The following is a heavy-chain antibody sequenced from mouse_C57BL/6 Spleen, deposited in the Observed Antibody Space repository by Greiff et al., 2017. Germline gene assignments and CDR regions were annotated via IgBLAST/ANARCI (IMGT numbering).Heavy chain of an antibody. CDR2: IYPGDGDT. Sequence: VQLQQPGAELVKPGASVKMSCKASGYTFTSYWITWVKQRPGKGLEWIGQIYPGDGDTNYNGKFKGKATLTADKSSSTAYMQLSSLTSEDSAVYFCARYGISCYEAMDYWGQGTSVTVSS. J-gene: IGHJ4*01. CDR3: ARYGISCYEAMDY. V-gene: IGHV1-80*01. D-gene: IGHD1-1*01. CDR1: GYTFTSYW.